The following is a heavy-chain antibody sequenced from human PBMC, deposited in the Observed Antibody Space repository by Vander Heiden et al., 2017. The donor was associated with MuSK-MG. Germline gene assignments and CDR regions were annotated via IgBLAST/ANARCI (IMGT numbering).Heavy chain of an antibody. Sequence: EVQLVESGGGLVQPGGSLRLSCAASGFTFSSYWMHWVRQAPGKGLVWVSRINSDGSSTSYADSVKGRFTISRDNAKNTLYLQMNSLRAEDTAVYYRARGSYYYDSSGYRGNFDYWGQGTLVTVSS. V-gene: IGHV3-74*01. D-gene: IGHD3-22*01. J-gene: IGHJ4*02. CDR2: INSDGSST. CDR1: GFTFSSYW. CDR3: ARGSYYYDSSGYRGNFDY.